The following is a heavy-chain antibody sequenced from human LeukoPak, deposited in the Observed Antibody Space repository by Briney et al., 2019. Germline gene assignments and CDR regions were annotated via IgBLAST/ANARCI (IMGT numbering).Heavy chain of an antibody. CDR2: ITSSSSYI. D-gene: IGHD5-12*01. CDR1: GFTFSSYS. Sequence: PGGSLRLSCAASGFTFSSYSMNWVRQAPGKGLEWVSSITSSSSYIYYAASVKGRFTISRDNAKNSMYLQMNSLRAEDTAVYYCAREGGSAYDQSFDYWGQGTLVTVSS. V-gene: IGHV3-21*01. CDR3: AREGGSAYDQSFDY. J-gene: IGHJ4*02.